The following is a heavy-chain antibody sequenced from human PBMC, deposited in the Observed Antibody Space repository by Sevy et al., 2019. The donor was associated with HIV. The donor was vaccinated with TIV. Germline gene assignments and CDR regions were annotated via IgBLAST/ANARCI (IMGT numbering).Heavy chain of an antibody. CDR1: GFTFSSFA. D-gene: IGHD1-26*01. J-gene: IGHJ4*02. CDR3: ARPTPRIAPSSAAFFDY. V-gene: IGHV3-23*01. Sequence: GGSLRLSCAASGFTFSSFAMSWVRHIPGKGLEWVSTINGRGGSAYYADSVKGRFTLSRDNSNNTVFLQMNRLGDEDTAVYYCARPTPRIAPSSAAFFDYWGQGTLVTVSS. CDR2: INGRGGSA.